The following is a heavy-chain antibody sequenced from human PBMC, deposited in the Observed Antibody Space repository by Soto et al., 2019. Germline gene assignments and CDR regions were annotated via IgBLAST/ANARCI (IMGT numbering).Heavy chain of an antibody. CDR1: GGSISSGGNY. Sequence: PSETLSLTCTVSGGSISSGGNYWSWIRQHPGKGLEWIGYIYYTGSTYYNPSLKSRVTISVDTSKNQFSLQLSSVTAADSAVYYCARESRHFYSYYLDVWSKGTTVTVSS. J-gene: IGHJ6*03. CDR3: ARESRHFYSYYLDV. CDR2: IYYTGST. V-gene: IGHV4-31*03.